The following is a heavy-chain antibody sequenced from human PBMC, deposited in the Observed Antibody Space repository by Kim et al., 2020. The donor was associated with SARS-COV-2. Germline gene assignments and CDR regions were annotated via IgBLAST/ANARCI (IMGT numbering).Heavy chain of an antibody. J-gene: IGHJ4*02. V-gene: IGHV3-23*01. D-gene: IGHD2-21*01. CDR3: AKDDSVFDY. CDR2: ST. Sequence: STYYADPVKGRFTISRDNSKNTLYLQMNSLRAEDTAVYYCAKDDSVFDYWGQGTLVTVSS.